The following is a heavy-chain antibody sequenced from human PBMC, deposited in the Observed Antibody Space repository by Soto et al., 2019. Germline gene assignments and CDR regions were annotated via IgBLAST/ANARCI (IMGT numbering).Heavy chain of an antibody. CDR3: ATDTSTMVRGFLLDYP. D-gene: IGHD3-10*01. CDR1: GYTLTELS. Sequence: GASVKVSCRVSGYTLTELSRHWVRQAPGKGLEWMGGFDPEGGETIYAQKFQGRVTMTEDTSTDTAYMEPSSLRSEDTAVYYCATDTSTMVRGFLLDYPSGQGTLVTVCS. V-gene: IGHV1-24*01. J-gene: IGHJ5*02. CDR2: FDPEGGET.